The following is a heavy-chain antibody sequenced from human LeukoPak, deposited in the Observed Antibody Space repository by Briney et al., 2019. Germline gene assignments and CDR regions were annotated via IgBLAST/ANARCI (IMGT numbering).Heavy chain of an antibody. CDR2: ISSSGIT. CDR1: GFTVSSNY. V-gene: IGHV3-53*01. Sequence: GGSLRLSCAAPGFTVSSNYMSWVRQAPGKGLEWVSVISSSGITYSADSVKGRFTISRDNSKNMVCLQMNSLRAEDAAVYYCARGGDSSGSIRGAFDIWGQGTMVTVSS. CDR3: ARGGDSSGSIRGAFDI. J-gene: IGHJ3*02. D-gene: IGHD3-22*01.